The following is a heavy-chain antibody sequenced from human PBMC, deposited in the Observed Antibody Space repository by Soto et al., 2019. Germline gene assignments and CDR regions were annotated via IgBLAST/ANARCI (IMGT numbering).Heavy chain of an antibody. D-gene: IGHD2-2*01. Sequence: QVQLVQSGAEVEKPGASVKVSCKASGYSFSNYAVHWVRQAPGQRLEWMGWVNAGNGNTRYSQNFQGRVTITRDTSARKAYLELSSLRSEDTAVYYCARGHLAVVPVASWYYYMDVWGKGTTVTVSS. J-gene: IGHJ6*03. CDR3: ARGHLAVVPVASWYYYMDV. CDR1: GYSFSNYA. V-gene: IGHV1-3*01. CDR2: VNAGNGNT.